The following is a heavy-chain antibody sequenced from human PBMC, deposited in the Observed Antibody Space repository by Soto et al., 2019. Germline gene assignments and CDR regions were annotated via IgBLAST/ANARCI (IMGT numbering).Heavy chain of an antibody. CDR1: GFTFISYW. V-gene: IGHV3-33*08. J-gene: IGHJ4*02. Sequence: PVVTLRISCAASGFTFISYWMSWVRQAPGKGLEWVAVIWYDGSKTYYVESVKGRFTISRDNSKNTLYLQMNSLRAEDTAVYCCARDLGSTNYYFDYWGLGTLVTVSS. CDR3: ARDLGSTNYYFDY. CDR2: IWYDGSKT. D-gene: IGHD5-12*01.